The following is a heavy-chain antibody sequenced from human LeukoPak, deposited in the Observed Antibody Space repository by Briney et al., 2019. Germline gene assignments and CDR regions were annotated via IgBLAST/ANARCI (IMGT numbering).Heavy chain of an antibody. Sequence: GGSLRLSCTASGFTFDNYAMHWVRQTPGKGLEWVSHISRNSATIEYADSVKGRFTISRDNAKNSLYLQMNSLRAEDTALYLKEVGAAVGRSSFDYWGQGTLVTVSS. CDR2: ISRNSATI. CDR1: GFTFDNYA. D-gene: IGHD6-13*01. V-gene: IGHV3-9*01. J-gene: IGHJ4*02. CDR3: EVGAAVGRSSFDY.